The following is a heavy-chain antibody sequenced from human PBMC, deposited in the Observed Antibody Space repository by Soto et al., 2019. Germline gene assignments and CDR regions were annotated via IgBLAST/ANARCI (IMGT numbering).Heavy chain of an antibody. CDR3: ARDNVGVELHPGEFEY. J-gene: IGHJ4*02. Sequence: QVQLVQSGAEVKKPGASVKVSCKASGYTFNSYVLHWVRQAPGQRLVWMGWINAGNGKTKYSQKLPGRLTFARDTSASSAYMDLRSLRSEVTAVYSCARDNVGVELHPGEFEYWGQGALVSVPS. D-gene: IGHD1-26*01. CDR2: INAGNGKT. V-gene: IGHV1-3*01. CDR1: GYTFNSYV.